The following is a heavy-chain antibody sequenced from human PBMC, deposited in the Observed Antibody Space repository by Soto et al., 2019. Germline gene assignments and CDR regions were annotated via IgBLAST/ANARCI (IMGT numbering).Heavy chain of an antibody. CDR2: INHSGST. V-gene: IGHV4-34*01. D-gene: IGHD3-16*02. CDR3: ARSWGSYRYTVPWFVP. Sequence: SETLSLTCAVYGGSFSGYYWSWIRQPPGKGLEWIGEINHSGSTNYNPSLKSRVTISVDTSKNQFSLKLSSVTAADTAVYYCARSWGSYRYTVPWFVPWGQGTLVTVSS. J-gene: IGHJ5*02. CDR1: GGSFSGYY.